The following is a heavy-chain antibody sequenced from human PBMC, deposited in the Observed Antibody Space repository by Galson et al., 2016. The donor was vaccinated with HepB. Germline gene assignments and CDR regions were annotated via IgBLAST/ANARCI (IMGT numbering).Heavy chain of an antibody. CDR1: GYTFTTYG. J-gene: IGHJ4*02. CDR3: ARDLTESFIDY. V-gene: IGHV1-18*01. CDR2: ISAFNGYT. D-gene: IGHD1-26*01. Sequence: SVKVSCKASGYTFTTYGISWVRQAPGQGLEWMGWISAFNGYTNYAQKFQGRVTLTTDTSTSTAYMELRSLTSDDTAVYYCARDLTESFIDYWGQGTLVTVSS.